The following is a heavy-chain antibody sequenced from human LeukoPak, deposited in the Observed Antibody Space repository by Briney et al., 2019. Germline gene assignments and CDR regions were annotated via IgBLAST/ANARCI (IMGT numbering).Heavy chain of an antibody. V-gene: IGHV3-74*01. J-gene: IGHJ4*02. Sequence: GGSLRLSCAASGFTFRSYWMHWVRQAPGKRLEWVSRINSDGSTTSYADSVRGRFTISRDNAKNTLYLQMNSLRAEDTAVYYCARGDGSSGWYFDYWGQGTLVTVSS. CDR2: INSDGSTT. CDR3: ARGDGSSGWYFDY. D-gene: IGHD6-19*01. CDR1: GFTFRSYW.